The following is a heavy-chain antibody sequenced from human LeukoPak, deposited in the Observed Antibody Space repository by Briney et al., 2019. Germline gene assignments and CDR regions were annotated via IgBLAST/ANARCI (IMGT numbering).Heavy chain of an antibody. D-gene: IGHD3-22*01. J-gene: IGHJ4*02. Sequence: PGGSLRLSCAASGFTFSSYAMSWVRQAPGKGLEWVSAISGSGGSTYYADSVKGRFTISRDNSKNTLYLQMNSLRAEDTAVYYCAKDALRYYDSSGSYFVLGLPHYWGQGTLVTVSS. CDR3: AKDALRYYDSSGSYFVLGLPHY. CDR2: ISGSGGST. V-gene: IGHV3-23*01. CDR1: GFTFSSYA.